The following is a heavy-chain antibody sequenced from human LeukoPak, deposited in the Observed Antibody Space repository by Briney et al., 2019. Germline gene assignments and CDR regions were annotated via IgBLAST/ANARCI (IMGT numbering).Heavy chain of an antibody. V-gene: IGHV4-4*07. Sequence: SETLSLTCTVSGGSISSYYWSWIRQPAGKGLEWIGRIYTSGSTNYNPSLKSRVTMSVDTSKNQFSLKLSSVTAADTAVYYCAREYYDSSGYYFWADYWGQGTLVTVSS. CDR2: IYTSGST. J-gene: IGHJ4*02. D-gene: IGHD3-22*01. CDR1: GGSISSYY. CDR3: AREYYDSSGYYFWADY.